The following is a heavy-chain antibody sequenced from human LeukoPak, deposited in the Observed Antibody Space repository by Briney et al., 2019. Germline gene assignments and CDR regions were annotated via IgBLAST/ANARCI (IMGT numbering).Heavy chain of an antibody. Sequence: GGSLRLSCAASGFTFIKYGMHWVRQAPGKGLEWVAVIWFDGSQKYYADSVRGRFTISRDNSKNTVYLQINSLRAEDTAVYYCARVSPAIVVVTGTGAPDYWGQGTLVTVSS. V-gene: IGHV3-33*01. CDR2: IWFDGSQK. CDR1: GFTFIKYG. J-gene: IGHJ4*02. D-gene: IGHD2-21*02. CDR3: ARVSPAIVVVTGTGAPDY.